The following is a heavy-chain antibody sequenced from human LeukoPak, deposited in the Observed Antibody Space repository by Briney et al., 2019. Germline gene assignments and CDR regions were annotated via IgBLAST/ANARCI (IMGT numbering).Heavy chain of an antibody. J-gene: IGHJ6*02. CDR2: INPNSGGT. CDR1: GYTFTGYY. Sequence: ASVKVSCKVSGYTFTGYYMHWVRQAPGQGLEWMGWINPNSGGTNYAQRFQGRVPMTRDTSISTAYMELSRLRSDDTAVYYCAGKGVATILPATKYYYYGMDVWGQGTAVTVSS. D-gene: IGHD5-12*01. V-gene: IGHV1-2*02. CDR3: AGKGVATILPATKYYYYGMDV.